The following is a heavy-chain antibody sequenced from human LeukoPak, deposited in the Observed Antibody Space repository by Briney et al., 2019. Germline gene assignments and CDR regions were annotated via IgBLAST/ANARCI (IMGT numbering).Heavy chain of an antibody. J-gene: IGHJ4*02. V-gene: IGHV3-7*01. CDR3: AREDIVVVPAANIDY. CDR1: GFTFSSYW. Sequence: GGSLRLSCAASGFTFSSYWMSWVRQAPGKGLEWVANIKQDGSEKYYVDSAKGRFTISRDNAKNSLYLQMNSLRAEDTAVYYCAREDIVVVPAANIDYWGQGTLVTVSS. D-gene: IGHD2-2*01. CDR2: IKQDGSEK.